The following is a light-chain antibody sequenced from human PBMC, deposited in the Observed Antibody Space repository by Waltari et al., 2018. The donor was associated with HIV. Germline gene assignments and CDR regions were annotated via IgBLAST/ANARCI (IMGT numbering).Light chain of an antibody. Sequence: SSELTQPPSVSVSPGQTARITCSGDASPKPYTHWFQQKPGQAPVVVIHKNTERPSGIPERFSVARSGTTVTLTITGVQTDDEADYYCLSADRSGTYVFGPGTTVTVL. J-gene: IGLJ1*01. CDR2: KNT. CDR3: LSADRSGTYV. CDR1: ASPKPY. V-gene: IGLV3-25*03.